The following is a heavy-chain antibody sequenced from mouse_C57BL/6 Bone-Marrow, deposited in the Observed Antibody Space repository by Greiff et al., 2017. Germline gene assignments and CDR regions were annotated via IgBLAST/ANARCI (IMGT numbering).Heavy chain of an antibody. V-gene: IGHV2-2*01. CDR3: AGGDSSGSCFAY. CDR2: IWSGGST. Sequence: QVQLQQSGPGLVQPSPSLSITCTVSGFSLTSYGVHWVRQSPGKGLEWLGVIWSGGSTDYNAAFISRLSIRKVNSKSQVFFRMTSLQADDTAIYYCAGGDSSGSCFAYWGQGTLVTVSA. CDR1: GFSLTSYG. D-gene: IGHD3-2*02. J-gene: IGHJ3*01.